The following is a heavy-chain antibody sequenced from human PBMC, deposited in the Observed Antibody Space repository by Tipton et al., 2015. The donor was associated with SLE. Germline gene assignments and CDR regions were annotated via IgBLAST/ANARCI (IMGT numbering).Heavy chain of an antibody. J-gene: IGHJ3*02. CDR3: ARVGRSSTSVDAFDI. V-gene: IGHV4-39*07. CDR1: GGSIITTSYY. D-gene: IGHD2-2*01. Sequence: TLSLTCTVSGGSIITTSYYWAWIRQPPGKGLEWIGTIYYSGSTYYNPSLKSRVTISVDTSKNQFSLKLSSVTAADTAVYYCARVGRSSTSVDAFDIWGQGTMVTVSS. CDR2: IYYSGST.